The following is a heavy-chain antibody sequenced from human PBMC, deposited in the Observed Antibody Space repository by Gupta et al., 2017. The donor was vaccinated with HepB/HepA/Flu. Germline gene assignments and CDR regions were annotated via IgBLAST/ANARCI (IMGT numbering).Heavy chain of an antibody. CDR3: ASTVTTPGYYYGMDV. J-gene: IGHJ6*02. D-gene: IGHD4-17*01. V-gene: IGHV3-33*01. CDR1: GFTFSGYG. CDR2: IWYDGSNK. Sequence: QVQLVESGGGVVQPGRSLRLSCAASGFTFSGYGMHWVRKAPGKGLEWVAVIWYDGSNKYYADSVKGRFTISRDNSKNTLYLQMNSLRAEDTAVYYCASTVTTPGYYYGMDVWGQGTTVTVSS.